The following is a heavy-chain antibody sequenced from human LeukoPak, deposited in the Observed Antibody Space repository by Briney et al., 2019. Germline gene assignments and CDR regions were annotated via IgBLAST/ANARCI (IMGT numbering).Heavy chain of an antibody. J-gene: IGHJ4*02. CDR3: ARVAKERVGGVYYFDY. CDR1: GFTFSDYW. Sequence: GGSLRLSCAASGFTFSDYWKTWVRQAPGKGLEWVSAIGTAGDTYYTGSVKGRFTISRENAKNSLYLQMNSLRAGDTAVYYCARVAKERVGGVYYFDYWGQGTLVTVSS. CDR2: IGTAGDT. D-gene: IGHD1-1*01. V-gene: IGHV3-13*01.